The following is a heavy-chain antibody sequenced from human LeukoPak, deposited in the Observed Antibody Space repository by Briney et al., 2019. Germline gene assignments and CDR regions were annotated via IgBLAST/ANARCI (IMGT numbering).Heavy chain of an antibody. Sequence: PGGSLRLSCAASGFTFSSYWMSWVRQAPGKGLEWVANIKQDGSEKYYVDSVKGRFTISRDNAKNSLYLQMKSLRAEDTTVYYCARDMGYSGSWPGYFDYWGQGTLVTVSS. D-gene: IGHD1-26*01. CDR1: GFTFSSYW. CDR3: ARDMGYSGSWPGYFDY. CDR2: IKQDGSEK. J-gene: IGHJ4*02. V-gene: IGHV3-7*01.